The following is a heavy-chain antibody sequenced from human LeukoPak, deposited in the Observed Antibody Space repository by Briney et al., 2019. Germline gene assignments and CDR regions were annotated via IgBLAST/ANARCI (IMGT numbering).Heavy chain of an antibody. CDR1: GFIFNNYG. CDR2: ISNDGGGT. CDR3: AKGSSVYFVDL. J-gene: IGHJ5*02. V-gene: IGHV3-23*01. Sequence: GGSLRLSCAASGFIFNNYGLIWVRQAQGKGLEWVSSISNDGGGTNYADFVKGRFTISRDNSKNTLFLQMNSLRAEDTALYYCAKGSSVYFVDLWGQGTLVTVSS. D-gene: IGHD3-22*01.